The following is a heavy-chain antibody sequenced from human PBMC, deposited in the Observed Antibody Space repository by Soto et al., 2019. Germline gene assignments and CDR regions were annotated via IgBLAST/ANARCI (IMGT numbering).Heavy chain of an antibody. V-gene: IGHV4-39*02. Sequence: SDTLSLTCTVSGGPIRSTSYYWGWTRQPPGKGLEWIGSLYYSGSTYSHPSLRSRVSISVDTSKSQFTLKLSSVTAADTAVYYCARELERRRIGYGMDVWGQGTTVTVS. J-gene: IGHJ6*02. CDR3: ARELERRRIGYGMDV. CDR2: LYYSGST. CDR1: GGPIRSTSYY. D-gene: IGHD1-1*01.